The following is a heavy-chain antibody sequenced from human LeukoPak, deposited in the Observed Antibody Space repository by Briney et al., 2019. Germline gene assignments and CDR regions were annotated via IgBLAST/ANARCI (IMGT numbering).Heavy chain of an antibody. J-gene: IGHJ4*02. CDR2: VYSAGTT. CDR3: AETRGYSGYRHIDY. D-gene: IGHD5-12*01. CDR1: GFTVSHNT. Sequence: GGSLRLSCAASGFTVSHNTMSWVRQAPGKGLAWVSLVYSAGTTYYADSVKGRFTISRDNSKNSLVLQMNNLRAEDTAVYYCAETRGYSGYRHIDYWGQGTLVTVSS. V-gene: IGHV3-66*01.